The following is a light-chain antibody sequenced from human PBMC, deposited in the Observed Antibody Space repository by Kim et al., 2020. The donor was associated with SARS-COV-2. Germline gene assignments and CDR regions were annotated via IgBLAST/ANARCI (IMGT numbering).Light chain of an antibody. V-gene: IGKV1-16*02. CDR1: QGINNY. J-gene: IGKJ2*01. Sequence: DIQLTQSPTSLSASVGDRVTITCRASQGINNYLVWFQQKPGKAPKPLMYGGGSEFSSSGSGTHFILNINNLQPEDFATYYCQQYSSYPRKFGQGTKVEIK. CDR3: QQYSSYPRK.